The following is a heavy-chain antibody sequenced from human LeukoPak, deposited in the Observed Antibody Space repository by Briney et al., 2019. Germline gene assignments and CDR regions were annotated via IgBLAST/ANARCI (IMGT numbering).Heavy chain of an antibody. CDR2: IYYSGST. CDR1: GGSISSSSYY. Sequence: SETLSLTCTVSGGSISSSSYYWGWIRQPPGKGLEWIGSIYYSGSTYYNPSLKSRVTISVDTSKNQFSLKLSSVTAADTAVYYCARVGLAVAGRAKEYWGQGTLVTVSS. J-gene: IGHJ4*02. V-gene: IGHV4-39*07. CDR3: ARVGLAVAGRAKEY. D-gene: IGHD6-19*01.